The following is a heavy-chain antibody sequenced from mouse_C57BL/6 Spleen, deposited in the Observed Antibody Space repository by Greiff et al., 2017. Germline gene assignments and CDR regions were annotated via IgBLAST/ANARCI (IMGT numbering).Heavy chain of an antibody. D-gene: IGHD4-1*01. Sequence: QVQLQQPGAELVKPGASVKMSCKASGYTFTSYWITWVKQRPGQGLEWIGDIYPGSGSTNYNEKFKSKATLTVDTSSSTAYMQLSSLTSEDSAVYYCARSELGPYYFDYWGKGTTLTVSS. CDR2: IYPGSGST. J-gene: IGHJ2*01. CDR1: GYTFTSYW. V-gene: IGHV1-55*01. CDR3: ARSELGPYYFDY.